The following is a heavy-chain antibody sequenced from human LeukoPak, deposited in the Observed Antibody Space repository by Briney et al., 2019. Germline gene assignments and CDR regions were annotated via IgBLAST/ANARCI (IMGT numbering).Heavy chain of an antibody. CDR2: INPDGGNT. Sequence: ASVKVSCKASGYTFTNSYIHWVRQAPGQVLEWMGLINPDGGNTNYAQKFQERVTITRDMSTSTAYMELSSLRSEDTAVYYCATQSLYYYDSSGYYYGDAFDIWGQGTMVTVSS. D-gene: IGHD3-22*01. CDR3: ATQSLYYYDSSGYYYGDAFDI. V-gene: IGHV1-46*01. CDR1: GYTFTNSY. J-gene: IGHJ3*02.